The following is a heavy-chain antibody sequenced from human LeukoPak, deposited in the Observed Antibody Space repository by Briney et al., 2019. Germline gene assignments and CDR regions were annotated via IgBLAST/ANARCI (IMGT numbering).Heavy chain of an antibody. J-gene: IGHJ4*02. D-gene: IGHD6-19*01. CDR2: INHSGST. V-gene: IGHV4-34*01. Sequence: SETLSLTCAVYGGSFSGYYWSWIRQPPGKGLEWIGEINHSGSTNYNPSLKSRVTISVDTSKNQFSLKLSSVTAADTAVYYCARAPTDRSGWDVIDYWGQGTLVTVSS. CDR3: ARAPTDRSGWDVIDY. CDR1: GGSFSGYY.